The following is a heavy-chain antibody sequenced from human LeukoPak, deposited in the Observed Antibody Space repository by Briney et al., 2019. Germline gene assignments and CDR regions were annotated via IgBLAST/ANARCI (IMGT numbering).Heavy chain of an antibody. J-gene: IGHJ4*02. CDR3: VREGRSGSYDDY. CDR2: ISRVSTI. D-gene: IGHD1-26*01. V-gene: IGHV3-48*01. Sequence: QPGGSLRLSCAASGFTFSTYNMNWVRQAPGKGLEWVSYISRVSTIYYADSVKGRFTISRDNAKNSVYLQMNSLRAEDTAVYYRVREGRSGSYDDYWGQGTLVTVSS. CDR1: GFTFSTYN.